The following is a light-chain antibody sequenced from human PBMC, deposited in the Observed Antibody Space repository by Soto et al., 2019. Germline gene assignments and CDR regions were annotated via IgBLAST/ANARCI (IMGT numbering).Light chain of an antibody. CDR1: SSDVGGYNY. V-gene: IGLV2-14*01. CDR2: DVS. J-gene: IGLJ2*01. CDR3: SSYTSSSPDVV. Sequence: QSALTQPASVSGSPGQSTTISCTGTSSDVGGYNYVSWYQQHPGKAAKLMIYDVSNRPSGVSNRFSGSKSGNTASLTISGLQAEDEADYYCSSYTSSSPDVVFGGGTKLTVL.